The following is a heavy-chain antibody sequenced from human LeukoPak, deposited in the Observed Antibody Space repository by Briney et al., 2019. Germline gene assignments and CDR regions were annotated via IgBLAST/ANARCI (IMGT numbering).Heavy chain of an antibody. D-gene: IGHD2-15*01. V-gene: IGHV3-30*02. Sequence: PGGSLRLSCAASGFTFSSYGMHWVRQAPGKGLEWVAFIRYDGSNKYYADSVKGRFTISRDSSKNTLYLQMNSLRAEDTAVYYCAKDLGVVVAATLGYWGQGTLVTVSS. J-gene: IGHJ4*02. CDR3: AKDLGVVVAATLGY. CDR2: IRYDGSNK. CDR1: GFTFSSYG.